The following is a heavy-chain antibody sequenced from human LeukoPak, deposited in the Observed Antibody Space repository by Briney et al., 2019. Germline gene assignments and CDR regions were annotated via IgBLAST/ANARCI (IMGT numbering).Heavy chain of an antibody. CDR2: ISYDGSNK. CDR1: GFTFSSYG. Sequence: GGSLRLSCAASGFTFSSYGMHWVRQAPGKGLEWVAVISYDGSNKYYADSVKGRFTISRDNSKNTLYLQMNSLRAEDTAVYYCARTGYSSSWYRSVFDYWGQGTLVTVSS. V-gene: IGHV3-30*03. J-gene: IGHJ4*02. D-gene: IGHD6-13*01. CDR3: ARTGYSSSWYRSVFDY.